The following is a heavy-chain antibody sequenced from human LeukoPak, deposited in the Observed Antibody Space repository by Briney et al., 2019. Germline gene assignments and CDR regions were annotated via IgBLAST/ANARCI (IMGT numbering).Heavy chain of an antibody. CDR3: ARDYILPLETDNGDGFAI. J-gene: IGHJ3*02. D-gene: IGHD3-3*02. CDR1: GYTFRQYS. V-gene: IGHV1-18*01. CDR2: VSPSHTTR. Sequence: AASVKVSCKASGYTFRQYSISWVRQAPGKGFEWMGWVSPSHTTRVYAQDFQGRVTMTADTNTNTVSMELRSLKFDDTAVYFCARDYILPLETDNGDGFAIWGQGTVVTVSS.